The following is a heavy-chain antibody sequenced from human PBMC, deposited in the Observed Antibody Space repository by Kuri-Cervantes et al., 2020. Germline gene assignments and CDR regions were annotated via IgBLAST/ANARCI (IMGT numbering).Heavy chain of an antibody. CDR2: IYPGDSDT. CDR3: ARSGHDYGDFLDAFDI. D-gene: IGHD4-17*01. Sequence: GESLKISCKGSGYSFTSYWIGWVRQMPGKGLEWMGFIYPGDSDTRYSPSFQGQVTISADKSISTAYLQWSSLKASDTAMYYCARSGHDYGDFLDAFDIWGQGTMVTVSS. CDR1: GYSFTSYW. J-gene: IGHJ3*02. V-gene: IGHV5-51*01.